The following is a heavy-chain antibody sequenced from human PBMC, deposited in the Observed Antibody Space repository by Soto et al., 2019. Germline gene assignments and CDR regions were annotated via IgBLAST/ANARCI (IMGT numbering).Heavy chain of an antibody. CDR1: GYTFTSYY. D-gene: IGHD2-8*02. V-gene: IGHV1-2*02. CDR3: GRDGGVGEF. Sequence: QVQLVQSGAEVKKPGASVKVSCKASGYTFTSYYMHWVRQAPGQGLEWMGWINPDSGVTYYPNKFRDGVTMTRDTSISTAYRELSGLTSADTALCSCGRDGGVGEFWGQGTTVIVSS. J-gene: IGHJ6*02. CDR2: INPDSGVT.